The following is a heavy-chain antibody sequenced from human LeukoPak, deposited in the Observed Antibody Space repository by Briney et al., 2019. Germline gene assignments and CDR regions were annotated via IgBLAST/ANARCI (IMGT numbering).Heavy chain of an antibody. V-gene: IGHV4-34*01. CDR2: INHSGST. Sequence: SETLSLTCAVYGGSFSGYYWSWIRQPPGKGLEWIGEINHSGSTNYNPSLKSRVTISVDTSKNQFSLRLSSVTAADTAVYYCAKSNGYGLVDIWGQGTMVTVSS. CDR3: AKSNGYGLVDI. CDR1: GGSFSGYY. D-gene: IGHD3-10*01. J-gene: IGHJ3*02.